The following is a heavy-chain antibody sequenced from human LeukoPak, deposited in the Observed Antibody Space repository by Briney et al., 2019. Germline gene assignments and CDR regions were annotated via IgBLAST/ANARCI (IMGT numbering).Heavy chain of an antibody. V-gene: IGHV7-4-1*02. CDR3: ARGFSFGSGSYYRLQEADY. J-gene: IGHJ4*02. D-gene: IGHD3-10*01. CDR2: INTNTGNP. CDR1: GYTFTSYA. Sequence: GASVKVSCKASGYTFTSYAMNWVRQAPGQGLEWMGWINTNTGNPTYAQGFTGRFVFSLDTSVSTAYLQISSLKAEDTAVYYCARGFSFGSGSYYRLQEADYWGQGTLVTVSS.